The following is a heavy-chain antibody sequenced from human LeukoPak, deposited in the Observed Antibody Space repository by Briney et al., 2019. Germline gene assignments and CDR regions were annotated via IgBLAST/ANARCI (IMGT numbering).Heavy chain of an antibody. D-gene: IGHD3-16*01. V-gene: IGHV1-69*06. CDR3: AKQGAVRQDYYMDV. CDR2: IIPIFGTP. CDR1: VCSFSNYA. Sequence: SVTVSFKASVCSFSNYAITWVRQAPGQGREGMGRIIPIFGTPTYAQKFHGRVTITADMGSTTAYLELTSLTSEDTARYFCAKQGAVRQDYYMDVWGSGTTVTVSS. J-gene: IGHJ6*03.